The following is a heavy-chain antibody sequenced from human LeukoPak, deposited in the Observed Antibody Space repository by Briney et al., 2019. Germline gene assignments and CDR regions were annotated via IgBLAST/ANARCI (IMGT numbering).Heavy chain of an antibody. CDR1: GYTFTSYY. CDR2: INPSGGST. CDR3: ARDDSSGYLFDY. D-gene: IGHD3-22*01. V-gene: IGHV1-46*01. J-gene: IGHJ4*02. Sequence: ASVKVSCKASGYTFTSYYMHWVQQAPGQGLEWMGIINPSGGSTSYAQKFQGRVTMTRDTSTSTVYMELSSLRSEDTAVYYCARDDSSGYLFDYWGQGTLVTVSS.